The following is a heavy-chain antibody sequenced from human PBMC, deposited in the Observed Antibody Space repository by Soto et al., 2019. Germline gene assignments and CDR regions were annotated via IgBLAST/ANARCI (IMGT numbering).Heavy chain of an antibody. J-gene: IGHJ5*02. CDR3: AKDDSRSDRAKAWFDP. CDR2: ISGNGNVK. Sequence: EVQLLESGGGLVQPGGSLRLSCVVSGFTFGSYAMNWVRQAPGKGLEWVSGISGNGNVKYYPDSVKGRFNISRDNSKSTLYLQMSSLRAEDTALYYCAKDDSRSDRAKAWFDPWGQGTLVTVSS. CDR1: GFTFGSYA. V-gene: IGHV3-23*01. D-gene: IGHD3-3*01.